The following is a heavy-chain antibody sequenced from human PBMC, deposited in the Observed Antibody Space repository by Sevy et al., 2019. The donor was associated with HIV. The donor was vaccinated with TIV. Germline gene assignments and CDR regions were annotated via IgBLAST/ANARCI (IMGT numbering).Heavy chain of an antibody. J-gene: IGHJ6*02. V-gene: IGHV4-59*01. Sequence: SETLSLTCTVSVGSISHYYWSWIRQPPGKGLEWIGFVYYTGNTNYNPSLKGRVTVALDTSKNQFSLKLNSVTAADTAVYYCVRRGGLVDYGMDVWGPGTTVTVSS. CDR3: VRRGGLVDYGMDV. CDR1: VGSISHYY. D-gene: IGHD3-10*01. CDR2: VYYTGNT.